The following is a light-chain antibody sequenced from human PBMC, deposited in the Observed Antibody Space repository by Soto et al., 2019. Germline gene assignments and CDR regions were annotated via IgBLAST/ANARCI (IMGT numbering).Light chain of an antibody. V-gene: IGLV1-44*01. CDR3: AAWDDSLNCWV. CDR2: SNN. CDR1: SSNIGSNT. J-gene: IGLJ3*02. Sequence: QSVLTQPPSASGTPRQRVTISCSGSSSNIGSNTVNWYQQLPGTAPKLLIYSNNQRPSGVPDRFSGSKSGTSASLAISGLQSEDEADYYCAAWDDSLNCWVFGGGTKLTVL.